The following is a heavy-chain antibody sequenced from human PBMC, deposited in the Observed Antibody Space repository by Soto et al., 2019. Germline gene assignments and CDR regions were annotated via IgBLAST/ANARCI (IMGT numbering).Heavy chain of an antibody. CDR1: GFTFSSYS. CDR2: ISSSSSTI. Sequence: EVQLVESGGGLVQPGGSLRLSCAASGFTFSSYSMNWVRQAPGKGLEWVSYISSSSSTIYYADSVKGRFTISRDNAKNSLDLQMNSLRDEDTAVYYCAREAYCGGDCYSGLYYYYGMDVWGQGATVTVSS. V-gene: IGHV3-48*02. J-gene: IGHJ6*02. CDR3: AREAYCGGDCYSGLYYYYGMDV. D-gene: IGHD2-21*02.